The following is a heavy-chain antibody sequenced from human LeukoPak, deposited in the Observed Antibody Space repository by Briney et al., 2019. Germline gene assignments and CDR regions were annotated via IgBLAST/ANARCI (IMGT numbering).Heavy chain of an antibody. V-gene: IGHV3-53*04. J-gene: IGHJ4*02. CDR3: ARKEY. CDR1: GGSISSYY. Sequence: ETLSLTCTVSGGSISSYYWTWIRQPPGKGLEWVSVIYSGGSTYYADSVKGRFTISRHNSMNTLYLQMNSLRPEDTAVYYCARKEYWGQGTLVTVSS. CDR2: IYSGGST.